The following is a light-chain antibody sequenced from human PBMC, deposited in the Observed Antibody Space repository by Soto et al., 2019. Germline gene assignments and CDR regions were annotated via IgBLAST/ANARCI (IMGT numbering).Light chain of an antibody. CDR3: QKYKSAPYT. CDR2: EAS. J-gene: IGKJ2*01. Sequence: DIQISQSPSSLSASVGDRVTITCRASQDLSNFLAWYQQKPGRAPDLLVYEASTLQSGVPPRFIGGGSGTHFTLTISSLQPEDAATYYCQKYKSAPYTFGQGNKLEIK. V-gene: IGKV1-27*01. CDR1: QDLSNF.